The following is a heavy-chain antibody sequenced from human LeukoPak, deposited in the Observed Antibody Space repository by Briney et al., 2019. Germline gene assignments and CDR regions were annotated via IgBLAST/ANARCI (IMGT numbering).Heavy chain of an antibody. CDR1: GGSISSSSYY. V-gene: IGHV4-39*01. Sequence: SETLSLTCTVSGGSISSSSYYWGWIRQPPGKGLEWIGSIYYSGSTYYDPSLKSRVTISVDTSKNQFSLKLSSVTAADTAVYYCARQPVLGYSYGFDAFDIWGQGTMVTVSS. CDR3: ARQPVLGYSYGFDAFDI. CDR2: IYYSGST. J-gene: IGHJ3*02. D-gene: IGHD5-18*01.